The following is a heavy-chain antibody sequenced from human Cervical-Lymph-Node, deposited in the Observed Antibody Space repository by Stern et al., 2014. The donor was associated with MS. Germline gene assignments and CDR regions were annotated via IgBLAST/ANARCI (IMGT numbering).Heavy chain of an antibody. D-gene: IGHD1-26*01. Sequence: VQLVESGGGLVHPGGSLRLSCAASGFSFSSNAMHWVRQAPGKGLEFVSAISSNGSRTYYASSVEVRFIISRDNSKNTLYLQMGSLRTDDMAVYYCARGGVGAITWGQGTLVTVSS. V-gene: IGHV3-64*01. J-gene: IGHJ4*02. CDR2: ISSNGSRT. CDR3: ARGGVGAIT. CDR1: GFSFSSNA.